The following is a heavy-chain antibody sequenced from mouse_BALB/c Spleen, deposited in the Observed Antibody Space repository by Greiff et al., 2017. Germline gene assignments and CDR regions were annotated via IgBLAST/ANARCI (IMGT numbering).Heavy chain of an antibody. CDR1: GYSITSDYA. Sequence: EVKLMESGPGLVKPSQSLSLTCTVTGYSITSDYAWNWIRQFPGNKLEWMGYISYSGSTSYNPSLKSRISITRDTSKNQFFLQLNSVTTEDTATYYCARGGYGLYYAMDYWGQGTSVTVSS. V-gene: IGHV3-2*02. CDR2: ISYSGST. CDR3: ARGGYGLYYAMDY. D-gene: IGHD1-1*01. J-gene: IGHJ4*01.